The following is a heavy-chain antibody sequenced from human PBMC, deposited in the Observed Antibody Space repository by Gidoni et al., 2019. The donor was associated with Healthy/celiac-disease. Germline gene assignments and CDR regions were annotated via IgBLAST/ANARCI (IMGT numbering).Heavy chain of an antibody. Sequence: EVQLVESGGGLVQPGGSLRLSCAASGFTFSSSSMNWVRQAPGKGLEWVSYISSSSSTIYYADSVKGRFTISRDNAKNSLYLQMNSLRAEDTAVYYCARDPGEEYGTGTNYFDYWGQGTLVTVSS. CDR2: ISSSSSTI. CDR1: GFTFSSSS. D-gene: IGHD3-10*01. V-gene: IGHV3-48*01. CDR3: ARDPGEEYGTGTNYFDY. J-gene: IGHJ4*02.